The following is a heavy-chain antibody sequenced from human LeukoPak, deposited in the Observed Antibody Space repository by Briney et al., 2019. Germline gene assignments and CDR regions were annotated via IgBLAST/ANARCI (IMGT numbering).Heavy chain of an antibody. CDR1: GFTVSSNY. V-gene: IGHV3-53*01. Sequence: GSLRLSCAASGFTVSSNYMSWVRQAPGKGLEWVSVIYSGGSTYYADSVKGRFTISRDNSKNTLYLQMNSLRAEDTAVYYCARDTYQLPYDAFDIWGQGTMVTVSS. CDR2: IYSGGST. CDR3: ARDTYQLPYDAFDI. J-gene: IGHJ3*02. D-gene: IGHD2-2*02.